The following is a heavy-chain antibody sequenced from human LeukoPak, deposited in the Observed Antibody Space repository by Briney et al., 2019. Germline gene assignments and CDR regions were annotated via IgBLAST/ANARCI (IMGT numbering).Heavy chain of an antibody. CDR2: INPTTGDT. J-gene: IGHJ3*02. Sequence: ASVKVSCKASGGTFSSYAISWVRQAPGQGLQWMGIINPTTGDTNYARNFQGRVTMTRDMSTSTVYMELSSLRSEDTAVYYCARYGFSSVWQGGWHAFDIWGHGTMVTVSS. CDR1: GGTFSSYA. V-gene: IGHV1-46*01. CDR3: ARYGFSSVWQGGWHAFDI. D-gene: IGHD6-25*01.